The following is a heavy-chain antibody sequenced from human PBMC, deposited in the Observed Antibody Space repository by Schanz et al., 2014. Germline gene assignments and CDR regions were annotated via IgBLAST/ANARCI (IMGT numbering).Heavy chain of an antibody. CDR2: ISNDGSSK. V-gene: IGHV3-30*01. CDR3: ARPIYDLWSGSFDY. Sequence: QVQLVESGGGVVQPGRSLRLSCAASGFTFSTYAMHWVRQAPGKGLEWVAYISNDGSSKYYADSVKGRFTISRDNSKNTLYLQMNSLRAEDTAVYYCARPIYDLWSGSFDYWGQGTLVTVSS. D-gene: IGHD3-3*01. CDR1: GFTFSTYA. J-gene: IGHJ4*02.